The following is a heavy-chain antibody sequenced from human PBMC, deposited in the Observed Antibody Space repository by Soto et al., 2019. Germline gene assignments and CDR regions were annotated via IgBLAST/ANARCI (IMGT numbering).Heavy chain of an antibody. CDR1: GYSVTSHW. V-gene: IGHV5-10-1*01. Sequence: GESLKISCKGSGYSVTSHWISWVRQRPGKGLEWMGSIDPSDSYTNYSPSFQGHGTISADKSTTTAYLQWSSLKASDTAVYSCARLARDTAMVAVSSICFDPCGHGTLVTVSS. J-gene: IGHJ5*02. D-gene: IGHD5-18*01. CDR2: IDPSDSYT. CDR3: ARLARDTAMVAVSSICFDP.